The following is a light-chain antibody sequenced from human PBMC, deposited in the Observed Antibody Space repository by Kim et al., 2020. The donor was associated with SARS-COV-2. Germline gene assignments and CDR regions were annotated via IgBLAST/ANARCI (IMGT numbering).Light chain of an antibody. CDR3: CSHAGSSTWV. V-gene: IGLV2-23*02. CDR1: SSDVGSYDL. Sequence: QSALTQPASVSGSPGQSITISCTGTSSDVGSYDLVSWYQHHPGKAPKLMIYEVSKRPSGVSNRFSGSKSGNTASLTISGLQAEDEADYYCCSHAGSSTWVFGGGTQLTVL. CDR2: EVS. J-gene: IGLJ2*01.